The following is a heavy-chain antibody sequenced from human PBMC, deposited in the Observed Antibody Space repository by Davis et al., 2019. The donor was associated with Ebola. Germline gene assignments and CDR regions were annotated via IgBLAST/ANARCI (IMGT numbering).Heavy chain of an antibody. Sequence: GSLRLSCTVSGDSISSRSFYWAWLRQPPGKGPEWIGSIHHSGSPYYNPSLKSRVTISVDTSKNQFSLKLSSVTAADTAVYYCARGRAFYYYYGMDVWGQGTTVTVSS. J-gene: IGHJ6*02. V-gene: IGHV4-39*07. CDR3: ARGRAFYYYYGMDV. CDR1: GDSISSRSFY. CDR2: IHHSGSP.